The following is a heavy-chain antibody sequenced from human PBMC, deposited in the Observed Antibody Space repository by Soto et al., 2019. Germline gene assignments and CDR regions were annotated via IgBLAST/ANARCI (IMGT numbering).Heavy chain of an antibody. V-gene: IGHV4-59*01. CDR1: GGSISSYY. J-gene: IGHJ5*02. D-gene: IGHD6-13*01. CDR3: ARAVGSSWARYTWFDP. CDR2: IYYSGST. Sequence: PSETLSLTCTVSGGSISSYYWSWIRQPPGKGLEWIGYIYYSGSTNYNPSLKSRVTISVDTSKNQFSLKLSSVTAADTAVYYCARAVGSSWARYTWFDPWGQGTLVTV.